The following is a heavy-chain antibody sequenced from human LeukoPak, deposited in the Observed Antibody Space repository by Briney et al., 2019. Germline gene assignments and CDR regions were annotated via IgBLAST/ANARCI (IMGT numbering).Heavy chain of an antibody. CDR1: GFTFTSFG. CDR3: AKSQGTIATYFDY. D-gene: IGHD2-21*01. CDR2: IRNDGDVI. Sequence: PGGSLRLSCAASGFTFTSFGMHWVRQAPGKGLEWVAFIRNDGDVIYYTDSVKGRFTISRDNSKNTVYLQLNSLRAEDTAVYYCAKSQGTIATYFDYWGQGSLVTVSS. J-gene: IGHJ4*02. V-gene: IGHV3-30*02.